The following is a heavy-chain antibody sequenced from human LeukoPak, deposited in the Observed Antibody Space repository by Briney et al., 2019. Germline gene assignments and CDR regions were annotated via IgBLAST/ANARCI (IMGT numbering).Heavy chain of an antibody. V-gene: IGHV1-18*01. CDR3: ARDLGSNFYYALDY. J-gene: IGHJ4*02. CDR1: GYTLTSYG. Sequence: GPVKVSCKASGYTLTSYGISWVRQAPGQGLEWMGWISGYNGNTNYEQKVQGRVTMTTDTSTNTAYMELRSLRSDDTAVYYCARDLGSNFYYALDYWGQGTLVTVSS. CDR2: ISGYNGNT. D-gene: IGHD3-22*01.